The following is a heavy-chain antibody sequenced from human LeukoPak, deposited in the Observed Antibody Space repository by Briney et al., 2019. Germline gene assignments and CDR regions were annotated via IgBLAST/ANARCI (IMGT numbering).Heavy chain of an antibody. V-gene: IGHV4-61*02. CDR1: GGSISSGRYY. J-gene: IGHJ5*01. CDR3: ATDGMVRGPDAWFDS. Sequence: SQTLSLTCTVSGGSISSGRYYWSWIRQPAGKGLEWIGRIYTRGSTNYNPSLKSRVAMSVDTSKNQFSLKLSSVTAADTAVYYCATDGMVRGPDAWFDSWGQGPLVTVSS. CDR2: IYTRGST. D-gene: IGHD3-10*01.